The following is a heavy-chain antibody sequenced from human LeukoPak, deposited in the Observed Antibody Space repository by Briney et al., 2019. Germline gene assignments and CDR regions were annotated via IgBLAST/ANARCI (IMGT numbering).Heavy chain of an antibody. Sequence: GGSLRLSCVASGFTLSSYWMSWVRQAPGKGLEWVSSVSTSSIYIYYADSLKGRFTISRDNAKNSLYLQMNSLRAEDTAVYYCARGDRLGAALLASFDYWGQGTLVTVSS. CDR1: GFTLSSYW. V-gene: IGHV3-21*01. D-gene: IGHD3-16*01. CDR3: ARGDRLGAALLASFDY. J-gene: IGHJ4*02. CDR2: VSTSSIYI.